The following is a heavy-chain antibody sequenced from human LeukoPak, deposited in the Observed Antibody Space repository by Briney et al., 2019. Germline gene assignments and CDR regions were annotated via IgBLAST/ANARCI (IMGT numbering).Heavy chain of an antibody. Sequence: ASVTVCCRASGYTFTNGGITWLRQAPGQGLERVGYISTYNGNTDYAQKFQDRVTLTTDTSTSTAYMELRSLRSDDTAVYFCARTYDSSTGYYFDYWGQGTLVTVSS. CDR2: ISTYNGNT. V-gene: IGHV1-18*01. D-gene: IGHD3/OR15-3a*01. J-gene: IGHJ4*02. CDR3: ARTYDSSTGYYFDY. CDR1: GYTFTNGG.